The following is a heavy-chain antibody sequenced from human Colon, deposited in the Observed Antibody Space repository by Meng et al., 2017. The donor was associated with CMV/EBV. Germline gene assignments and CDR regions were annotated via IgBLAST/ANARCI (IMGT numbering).Heavy chain of an antibody. Sequence: GESLKISCAASGFTFTNAWMSWVRQAPGKGLEWVGRIKSRTYGATTDYPSPVKGRFTISRDDSKTTLYLQMNSLKTEDTAVYYCIPHPDGDGDCYSGDHWGQGTLVTVSS. CDR1: GFTFTNAW. J-gene: IGHJ4*02. CDR3: IPHPDGDGDCYSGDH. D-gene: IGHD2-21*01. V-gene: IGHV3-15*01. CDR2: IKSRTYGATT.